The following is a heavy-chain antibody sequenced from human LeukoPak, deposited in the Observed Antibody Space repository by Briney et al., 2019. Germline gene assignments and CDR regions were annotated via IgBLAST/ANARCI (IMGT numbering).Heavy chain of an antibody. D-gene: IGHD5-18*01. CDR3: ARDSYGFHYFDY. J-gene: IGHJ4*02. Sequence: PSETLSLTCAVYGGSFSGYYWSWICQPPGKGLEWIGEINHSGSTSYNPSLKSRVTISVDTSKNQFSLKLSSVTAADTAVYYCARDSYGFHYFDYWGQGTLVTVSS. V-gene: IGHV4-34*01. CDR1: GGSFSGYY. CDR2: INHSGST.